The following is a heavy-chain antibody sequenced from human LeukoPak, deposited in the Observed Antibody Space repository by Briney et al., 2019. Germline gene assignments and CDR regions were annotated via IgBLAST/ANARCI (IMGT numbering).Heavy chain of an antibody. J-gene: IGHJ4*02. CDR2: ISGSGGST. Sequence: GGSLRLSCAASGFTFSSYAMSWVRQAPGKGLEWVSAISGSGGSTYYADSVKGRFTISRDNSKNTLYLQMNSLRAEDTAVYYCAKDAQGLVRGGIYFDFWGQGSLVTVSS. V-gene: IGHV3-23*01. CDR1: GFTFSSYA. CDR3: AKDAQGLVRGGIYFDF. D-gene: IGHD6-19*01.